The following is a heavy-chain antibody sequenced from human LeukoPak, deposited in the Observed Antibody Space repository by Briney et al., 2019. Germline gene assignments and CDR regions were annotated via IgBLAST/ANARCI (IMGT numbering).Heavy chain of an antibody. D-gene: IGHD4-23*01. Sequence: AGRSLRLSCVVSGFAFHNYAMHWVRRPPGKGREWVSGISWNSGSIGYADSVKGRFTISRDNAKNSLYLQMNSLRAEDTALYYCAKDVYGGNSNDAFDIWGQGTMVTVSS. CDR1: GFAFHNYA. V-gene: IGHV3-9*01. CDR2: ISWNSGSI. CDR3: AKDVYGGNSNDAFDI. J-gene: IGHJ3*02.